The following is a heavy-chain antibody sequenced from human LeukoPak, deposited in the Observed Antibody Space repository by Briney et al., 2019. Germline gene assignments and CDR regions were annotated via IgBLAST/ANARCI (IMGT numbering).Heavy chain of an antibody. CDR3: ARGLWFGELLFGPDAFDI. Sequence: GASVKVSCKASGYTFTSYGISWVRQAPGQGLEWMGWISAYNGNTNYAQKLQGRVTMTTDTSTSTAYMELRSLRSNDTAVYYCARGLWFGELLFGPDAFDIWGQGTMVTVSS. J-gene: IGHJ3*02. CDR1: GYTFTSYG. D-gene: IGHD3-10*01. CDR2: ISAYNGNT. V-gene: IGHV1-18*01.